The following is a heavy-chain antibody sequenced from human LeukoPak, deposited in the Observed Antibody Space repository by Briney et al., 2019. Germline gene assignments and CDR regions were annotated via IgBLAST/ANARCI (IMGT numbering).Heavy chain of an antibody. J-gene: IGHJ4*02. CDR3: ARDRDKRITMVRGVIFDY. CDR2: ISAYNGNT. Sequence: ASVKVSCKASGYAFSTYGISWVRQAPGQGLEWMGWISAYNGNTNYAQKLQGRVTMTTDTSTSTAYMELRTLRSDDTAVYYCARDRDKRITMVRGVIFDYWGQGTLVTVSS. V-gene: IGHV1-18*01. CDR1: GYAFSTYG. D-gene: IGHD3-10*01.